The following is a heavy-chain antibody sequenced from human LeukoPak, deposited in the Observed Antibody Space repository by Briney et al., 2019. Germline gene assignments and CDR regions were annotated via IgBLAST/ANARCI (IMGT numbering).Heavy chain of an antibody. Sequence: PGGSLRLSCAASGFTFSSYGMHWVRQAPGKGLEWVAVIWYDGSNKYYADSVKGRFTISRDNSKNTLYLQMNSLRAEDTAVYYCARGLWGSSSGDFDYWGQGTLVTVSS. CDR2: IWYDGSNK. J-gene: IGHJ4*02. D-gene: IGHD6-6*01. CDR1: GFTFSSYG. V-gene: IGHV3-33*01. CDR3: ARGLWGSSSGDFDY.